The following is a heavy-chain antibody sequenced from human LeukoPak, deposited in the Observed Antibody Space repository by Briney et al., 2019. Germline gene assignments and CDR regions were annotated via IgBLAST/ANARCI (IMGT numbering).Heavy chain of an antibody. D-gene: IGHD6-19*01. V-gene: IGHV4-31*03. CDR1: GGSISSGGYY. CDR2: IYYSGST. J-gene: IGHJ2*01. Sequence: PSETLSLTCTVSGGSISSGGYYWSWIRQHPGKGLEWIGYIYYSGSTYYNPSLKSRVTISVDTSKNQFSLKLSSVTAADTAVYYCARGVKSVAGRNWYFDLWGRGTLVTVSS. CDR3: ARGVKSVAGRNWYFDL.